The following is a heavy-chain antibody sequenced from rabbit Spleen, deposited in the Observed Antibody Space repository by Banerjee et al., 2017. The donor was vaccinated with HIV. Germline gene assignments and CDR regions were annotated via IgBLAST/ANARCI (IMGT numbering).Heavy chain of an antibody. CDR3: ARDTGSSFSSYGMDL. Sequence: QEQLVESGGGLVQPEGSLTLTCTASGFSFNNNYWICWVRQAPGKGLEWIACIYAGSNANTYYASWAKGRFTISKTSSTTVTLQMTSLTAADTATYFCARDTGSSFSSYGMDLWGPGTLVTVS. CDR2: IYAGSNANT. J-gene: IGHJ6*01. V-gene: IGHV1S45*01. CDR1: GFSFNNNYW. D-gene: IGHD8-1*01.